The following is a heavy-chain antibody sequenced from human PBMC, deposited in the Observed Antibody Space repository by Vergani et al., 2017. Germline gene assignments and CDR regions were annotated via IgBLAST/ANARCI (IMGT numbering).Heavy chain of an antibody. D-gene: IGHD3-22*01. Sequence: QLQLQESGPGLVKPSETLSLTCTVSGGSISSSSYYWGWIRQPPGKGLEWIGSIYYSGSTYYNPSLKSRVTISVDTSKNQLSLKLSSVTAADTAVYYCARQGDSSGYYYPFEYWGQGTLVTVSS. CDR3: ARQGDSSGYYYPFEY. V-gene: IGHV4-39*01. CDR1: GGSISSSSYY. CDR2: IYYSGST. J-gene: IGHJ4*02.